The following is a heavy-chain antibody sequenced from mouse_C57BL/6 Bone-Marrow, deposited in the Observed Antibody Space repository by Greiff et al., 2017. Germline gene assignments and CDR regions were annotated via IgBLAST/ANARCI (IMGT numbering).Heavy chain of an antibody. CDR1: GFNIKDDY. CDR3: NTYSNYWDCDV. V-gene: IGHV14-4*01. J-gene: IGHJ1*03. D-gene: IGHD2-5*01. Sequence: VQLQQSGAELVRPGASVKLSCTASGFNIKDDYMHWVKQRPEQGLEWIGWIDPENGDTEYASKFQGKATITADTSSNPAYLQLSSLTSEDTAVYYCNTYSNYWDCDVWGTGTTVTVSS. CDR2: IDPENGDT.